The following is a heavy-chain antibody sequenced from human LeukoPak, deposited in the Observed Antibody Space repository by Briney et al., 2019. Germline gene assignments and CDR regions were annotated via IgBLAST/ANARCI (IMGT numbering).Heavy chain of an antibody. CDR1: GGTFSSYA. Sequence: SVKVSCKASGGTFSSYAISWVRQAPGQGLEWMGGINPIFGTANYAQKFQGRVTITADESTSTAYMELSSLRSEDTAVYYCARRVDSGSYRGRVSYYGMDVWGQGTTVTVSS. J-gene: IGHJ6*02. V-gene: IGHV1-69*13. D-gene: IGHD1-26*01. CDR3: ARRVDSGSYRGRVSYYGMDV. CDR2: INPIFGTA.